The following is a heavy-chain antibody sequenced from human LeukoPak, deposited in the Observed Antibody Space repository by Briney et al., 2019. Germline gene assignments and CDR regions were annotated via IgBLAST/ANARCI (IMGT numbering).Heavy chain of an antibody. Sequence: PSETLSLTCTVSGGSISSYYWSWIRQPPGKGLEWIGYIYYSGSTNYNPSLKSRVTISVATSKNQFSLKLSSVTAADTAVYYCARVTAGAIDAFDIWGQGTMVTVSS. CDR1: GGSISSYY. CDR2: IYYSGST. J-gene: IGHJ3*02. CDR3: ARVTAGAIDAFDI. D-gene: IGHD6-19*01. V-gene: IGHV4-59*01.